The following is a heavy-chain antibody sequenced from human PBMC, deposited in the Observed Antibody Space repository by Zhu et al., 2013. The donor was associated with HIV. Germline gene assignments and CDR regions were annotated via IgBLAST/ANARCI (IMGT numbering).Heavy chain of an antibody. J-gene: IGHJ3*02. Sequence: QVRLVQSGTEVKKPGASVKVSCKSSGYTFGSYEINWLRQATGQGPEWIGWMNPNSGNRDYAQKFKGRVSITMTSSISTVYMEVSSLRSDDTAVYYCVRGGYRWAFDIWGQGTVVIVSS. CDR3: VRGGYRWAFDI. CDR2: MNPNSGNR. V-gene: IGHV1-8*01. CDR1: GYTFGSYE. D-gene: IGHD2-8*02.